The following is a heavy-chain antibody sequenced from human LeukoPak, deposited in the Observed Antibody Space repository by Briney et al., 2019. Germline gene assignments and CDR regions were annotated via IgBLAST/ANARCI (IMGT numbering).Heavy chain of an antibody. CDR2: IYYTGST. J-gene: IGHJ4*02. D-gene: IGHD6-13*01. CDR1: GGSISSYY. V-gene: IGHV4-59*01. Sequence: PSETLSLTCTVSGGSISSYYWSWIRQPPGKGLQWLGHIYYTGSTNYNPSLTSRVNISVDTSKNQFSLNLTSVTAADTAVYYCTRCGIRAVARFDYWGQGTVVTVSS. CDR3: TRCGIRAVARFDY.